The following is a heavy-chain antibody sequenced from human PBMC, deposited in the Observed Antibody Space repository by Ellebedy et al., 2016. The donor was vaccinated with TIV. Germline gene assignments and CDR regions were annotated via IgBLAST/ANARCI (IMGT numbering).Heavy chain of an antibody. CDR3: VTSGKSYGR. Sequence: GESLKISCAASGFIISGDWMSWVRQAPGKGLEWVAHINPDGSAEYYVDSVKGRFTISRDNAKRSLFLQMNSLRVDDTAVYYCVTSGKSYGRWGQGSLVTISS. CDR2: INPDGSAE. J-gene: IGHJ4*02. D-gene: IGHD3-16*01. CDR1: GFIISGDW. V-gene: IGHV3-7*03.